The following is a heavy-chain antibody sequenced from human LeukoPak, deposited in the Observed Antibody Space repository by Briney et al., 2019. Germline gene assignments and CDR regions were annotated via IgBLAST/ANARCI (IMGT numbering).Heavy chain of an antibody. Sequence: GGSLRLSCAASGLTFVNYGFHWVRQAPGKALEWVAFISYNGIKKYADSVKGRFTISRDNSKNTLYLQMNGLRPEDTAVYYCARDPLDISRWANAFDIWGQGTMVTVSS. V-gene: IGHV3-30*03. CDR2: ISYNGIKK. D-gene: IGHD2-2*03. CDR3: ARDPLDISRWANAFDI. J-gene: IGHJ3*02. CDR1: GLTFVNYG.